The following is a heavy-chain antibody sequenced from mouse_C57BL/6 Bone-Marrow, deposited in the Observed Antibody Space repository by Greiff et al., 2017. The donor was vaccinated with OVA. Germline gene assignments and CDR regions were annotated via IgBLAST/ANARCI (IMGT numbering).Heavy chain of an antibody. CDR2: INPSSGYT. Sequence: VQGVESGAELARPGASVKMSCKASGYTFTSYTMHWVKQRPGQGLEWIGYINPSSGYTKYNQKFKDKATLTADKSSSTAYMQLSSLTSEDSAVYYCARTHYYAMDYWGQGTSVTVSS. V-gene: IGHV1-4*01. CDR3: ARTHYYAMDY. CDR1: GYTFTSYT. J-gene: IGHJ4*01.